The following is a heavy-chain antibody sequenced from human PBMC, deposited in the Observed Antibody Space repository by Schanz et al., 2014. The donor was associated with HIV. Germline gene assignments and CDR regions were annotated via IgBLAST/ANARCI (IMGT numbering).Heavy chain of an antibody. Sequence: QVQLVQSGAEVKKPGASVKVSCKASGDTFTGDFMHWARQAPGQGLEWMGWINPNSGGTNYAQKFQGRVTMTRDTSISTAYMELSRLRSDDTAVYYCARGAAEMATMTPWRYWGQGTLVTVSS. D-gene: IGHD5-12*01. CDR2: INPNSGGT. CDR1: GDTFTGDF. J-gene: IGHJ4*02. V-gene: IGHV1-2*02. CDR3: ARGAAEMATMTPWRY.